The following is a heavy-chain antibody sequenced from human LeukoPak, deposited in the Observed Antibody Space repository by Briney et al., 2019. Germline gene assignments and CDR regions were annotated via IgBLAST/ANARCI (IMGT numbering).Heavy chain of an antibody. J-gene: IGHJ3*02. D-gene: IGHD3-16*02. CDR2: IIPIFGTA. CDR1: GGTFSSYA. V-gene: IGHV1-69*13. CDR3: AMVWGSYRYRAFDI. Sequence: AASVKVSCKASGGTFSSYAISWVRQAPGQGLEWMGGIIPIFGTANYAQKFQGRVTITADESTSTAYMELSSLRSEDTAVYYCAMVWGSYRYRAFDIWGQGTMVTVSS.